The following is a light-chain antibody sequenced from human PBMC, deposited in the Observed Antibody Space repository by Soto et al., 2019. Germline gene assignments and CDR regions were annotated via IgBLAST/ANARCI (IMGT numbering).Light chain of an antibody. CDR2: ENN. V-gene: IGLV1-51*02. J-gene: IGLJ3*02. Sequence: QSVLTQPPSVSAAPGQMVTISCSGSSSNIGSNYVSWYQQLPGTAPKLLIYENNKRPSGIPDRFSGSTSGTSATLGITGLQTGAEDDYYCGTWDSSLSPGGVFGGGTKLTVL. CDR3: GTWDSSLSPGGV. CDR1: SSNIGSNY.